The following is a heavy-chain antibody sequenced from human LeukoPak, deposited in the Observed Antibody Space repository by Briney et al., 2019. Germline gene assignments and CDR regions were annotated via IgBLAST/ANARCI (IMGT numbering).Heavy chain of an antibody. Sequence: PGGSLRLSCAASGFPFDDSAMHWVRQAPGKGLEWVSGISWNSGSIGYADSVKGRFTISRDNAKNSLYLQMNSLRAEDAALYYCAKDISSWYLTAFDIWGQGTMVTVSS. CDR1: GFPFDDSA. V-gene: IGHV3-9*01. CDR3: AKDISSWYLTAFDI. D-gene: IGHD6-13*01. J-gene: IGHJ3*02. CDR2: ISWNSGSI.